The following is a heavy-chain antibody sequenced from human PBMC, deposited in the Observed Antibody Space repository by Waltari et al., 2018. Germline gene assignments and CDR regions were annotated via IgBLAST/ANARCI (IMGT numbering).Heavy chain of an antibody. V-gene: IGHV1-69*08. CDR2: IMPILGNA. CDR1: GAPFGSYT. J-gene: IGHJ6*04. Sequence: QFQRVQSGAEVKKPGSSLKVSCKASGAPFGSYTISGVRQAPGQGLEWMGRIMPILGNANNARKVQGRVTITAEKSTSRAYMGRSSLRSEDTAVYYWARDQEGHYYNFGMDVGGKGTTVT. CDR3: ARDQEGHYYNFGMDV.